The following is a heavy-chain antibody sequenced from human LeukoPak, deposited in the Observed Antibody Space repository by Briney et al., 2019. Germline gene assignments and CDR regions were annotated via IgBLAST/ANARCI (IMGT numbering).Heavy chain of an antibody. Sequence: GGSLRLSCAASGFTFSTYWMSWVRQAPGKGLEWVANINQGGSEKYSVDSVKGRFTISRDNAKNSLYLQMNSLRAEDTAVYYCAGDKITGDSHFDLWGRGTLVTVSS. D-gene: IGHD7-27*01. CDR3: AGDKITGDSHFDL. J-gene: IGHJ2*01. CDR2: INQGGSEK. V-gene: IGHV3-7*04. CDR1: GFTFSTYW.